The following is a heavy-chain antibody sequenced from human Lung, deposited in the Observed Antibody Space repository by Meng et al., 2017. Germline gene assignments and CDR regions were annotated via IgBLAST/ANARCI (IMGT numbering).Heavy chain of an antibody. Sequence: QVHPVQSGAEVKKPGASVQVSCKSSDYTFTGYGVSGVRQAPGQGLEWMAWLGAHDGDRSHAPRFQGRVTVTADRLTATSFMELRNLRYDDTAVYYCARGTPGRSYSDFWGQGTLVTVSS. CDR2: LGAHDGDR. V-gene: IGHV1-18*04. J-gene: IGHJ4*02. D-gene: IGHD3-10*01. CDR3: ARGTPGRSYSDF. CDR1: DYTFTGYG.